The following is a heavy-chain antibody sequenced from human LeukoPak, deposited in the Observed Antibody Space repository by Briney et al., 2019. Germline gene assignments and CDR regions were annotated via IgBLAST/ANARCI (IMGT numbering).Heavy chain of an antibody. Sequence: GGFLRLSCAASGFTFSSYGMHWVRQAPGKGLEWVAVISYDGSNKYYADSVKGRFTISRDNSKNTLYLQMNSLRAEDTAVYYCAKDWYYYDSSGYYPYYYYYMDVWGKGTTVTVSS. CDR3: AKDWYYYDSSGYYPYYYYYMDV. D-gene: IGHD3-22*01. J-gene: IGHJ6*03. CDR1: GFTFSSYG. CDR2: ISYDGSNK. V-gene: IGHV3-30*18.